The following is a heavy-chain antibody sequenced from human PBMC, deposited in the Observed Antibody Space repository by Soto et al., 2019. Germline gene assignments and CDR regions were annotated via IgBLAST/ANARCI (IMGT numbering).Heavy chain of an antibody. CDR3: ARRTRGVAIFDY. V-gene: IGHV4-59*01. J-gene: IGHJ4*02. D-gene: IGHD3-10*01. CDR1: GGSISSYY. CDR2: IYYSGST. Sequence: QVQLQESGPGLVKPSETLSLTCTVSGGSISSYYWSWIRQPPGKGLEWIGYIYYSGSTNYNPSLKSRVTISVDTSKNQFSLKLSSVTAADTAVYYCARRTRGVAIFDYWGQGTLVTVSS.